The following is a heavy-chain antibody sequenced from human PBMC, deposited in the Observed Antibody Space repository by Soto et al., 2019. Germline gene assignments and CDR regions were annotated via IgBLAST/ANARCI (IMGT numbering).Heavy chain of an antibody. V-gene: IGHV1-24*01. CDR2: FDPEDGET. CDR1: GYTLTELS. D-gene: IGHD5-12*01. CDR3: ATDVDLLADAFDI. J-gene: IGHJ3*02. Sequence: ASGKVSCKVSGYTLTELSMHWLRESPGKGLEWMGGFDPEDGETIYAQKFQGRVTMTEDTSTDTAYMELSSLRSEDTAVYYCATDVDLLADAFDIWGQGTMVTVSS.